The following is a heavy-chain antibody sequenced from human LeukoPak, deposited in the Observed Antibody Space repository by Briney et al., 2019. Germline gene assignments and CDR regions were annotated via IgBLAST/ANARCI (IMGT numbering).Heavy chain of an antibody. CDR1: GGSFSGYY. CDR3: ARVAGVSIDY. CDR2: INHSGST. J-gene: IGHJ4*02. D-gene: IGHD1-26*01. Sequence: SETLSLTCAVYGGSFSGYYWSCIRQPPGKGLEWIGEINHSGSTNYNPSLKSRVTISVDTSKNQFSLKLSSVTAADTAVYYCARVAGVSIDYWGQGTLVTVSS. V-gene: IGHV4-34*01.